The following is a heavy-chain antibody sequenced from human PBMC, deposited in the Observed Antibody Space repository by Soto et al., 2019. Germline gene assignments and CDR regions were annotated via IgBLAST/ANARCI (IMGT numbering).Heavy chain of an antibody. CDR3: AGEPRGGAYDMDV. J-gene: IGHJ6*02. CDR1: RLTFTTYD. V-gene: IGHV3-33*08. D-gene: IGHD3-16*01. CDR2: IWSDGSRQ. Sequence: QVQLVESGGAVVQPATSLRLSCAASRLTFTTYDMHWVGQAPGKGLEWVALIWSDGSRQFYGDSVKGRFTISRDNSKNTLSLQMNSLRVEDTAVYYCAGEPRGGAYDMDVWGQGTTVTVSS.